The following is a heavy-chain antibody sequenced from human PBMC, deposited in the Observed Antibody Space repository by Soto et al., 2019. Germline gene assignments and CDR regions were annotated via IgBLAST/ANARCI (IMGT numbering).Heavy chain of an antibody. CDR2: IHPSGST. Sequence: QVQLQQWGAGLLKPSESLSLTCAVYGGSFSAYYWNWIRQPPGKGLEWIGEIHPSGSTNYNPSLTIRVTISLDTSKDQFSLMLSSVTAADTAVYYCASQSTYGGNSGDFDSWGQGTLVTVSS. CDR3: ASQSTYGGNSGDFDS. J-gene: IGHJ4*02. CDR1: GGSFSAYY. V-gene: IGHV4-34*01. D-gene: IGHD4-17*01.